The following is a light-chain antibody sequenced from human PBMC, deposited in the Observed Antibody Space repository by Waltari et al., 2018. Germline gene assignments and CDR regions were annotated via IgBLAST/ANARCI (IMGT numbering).Light chain of an antibody. J-gene: IGLJ2*01. CDR3: QSADSSGTYVV. CDR1: ALPKQY. CDR2: KDS. V-gene: IGLV3-25*03. Sequence: SYELTQPPSVSVSPGQTARSTCSGDALPKQYAYWYQQKPGQAPVLVIYKDSERPSGIPERFPGSSSGTTVTLTISGVQAEDEADYYCQSADSSGTYVVFGGGTKLTVL.